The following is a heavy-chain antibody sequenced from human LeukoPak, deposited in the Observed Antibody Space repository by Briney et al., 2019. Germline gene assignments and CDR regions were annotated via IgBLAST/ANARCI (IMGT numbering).Heavy chain of an antibody. V-gene: IGHV4-4*07. D-gene: IGHD2-2*01. CDR3: ARDFPYCSSTSCYLGT. CDR2: IYTSGST. Sequence: PSETLSLTCTVSGGSISSYYWSWIRQPAGKGLEWIGRIYTSGSTNYNPSLKSRVTMSLDTSKNQFSLKLSSVTAADTAVYYCARDFPYCSSTSCYLGTWGQGTLVTVSS. J-gene: IGHJ1*01. CDR1: GGSISSYY.